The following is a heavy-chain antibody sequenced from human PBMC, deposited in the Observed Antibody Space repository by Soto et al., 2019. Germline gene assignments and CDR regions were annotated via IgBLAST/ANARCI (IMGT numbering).Heavy chain of an antibody. J-gene: IGHJ4*02. CDR2: INAGNGNT. CDR3: ARGRFYDSSGYNAPGFDY. D-gene: IGHD3-22*01. CDR1: GYTFTSYA. Sequence: VASVKVSCKASGYTFTSYAMHWVRQAPGQRLEWMGWINAGNGNTKYSQKFQGRVTITRDTSASTAYMELSSLRSEDTAVYYCARGRFYDSSGYNAPGFDYWGQATLVTVSS. V-gene: IGHV1-3*01.